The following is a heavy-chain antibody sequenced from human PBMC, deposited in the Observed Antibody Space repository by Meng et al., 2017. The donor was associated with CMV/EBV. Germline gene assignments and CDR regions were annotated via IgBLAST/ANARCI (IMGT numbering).Heavy chain of an antibody. J-gene: IGHJ5*02. CDR1: GFTFSSYS. V-gene: IGHV3-21*01. D-gene: IGHD3-22*01. Sequence: GESLKISYAASGFTFSSYSMNWVRQAPGKGLEWVSSISSSSSYIYYADSVKGRFTISRDNAKNSLYLQMNSLRAEDTAVYYCAREGSGYYYPNWFDPWGQGTLVTVSS. CDR3: AREGSGYYYPNWFDP. CDR2: ISSSSSYI.